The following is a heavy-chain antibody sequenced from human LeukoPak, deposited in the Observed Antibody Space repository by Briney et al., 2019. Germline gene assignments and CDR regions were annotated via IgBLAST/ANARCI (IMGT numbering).Heavy chain of an antibody. J-gene: IGHJ5*02. CDR1: GFIFTNYA. V-gene: IGHV3-23*01. Sequence: AGGSLRLSCAASGFIFTNYAVSWVRQAPGKGLEWVSGISGSGGGTYYADSVKGRFTISRDNSKNMMYLQMNSLRAEDTAVYYCAKDQTSTGNWLDPWGQGTLVTVSS. CDR3: AKDQTSTGNWLDP. CDR2: ISGSGGGT. D-gene: IGHD1-14*01.